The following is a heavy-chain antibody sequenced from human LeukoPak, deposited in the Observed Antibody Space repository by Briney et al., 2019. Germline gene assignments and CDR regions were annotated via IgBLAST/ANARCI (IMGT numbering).Heavy chain of an antibody. CDR2: IYHSGST. CDR1: GDSISSSNW. V-gene: IGHV4-4*02. J-gene: IGHJ6*04. Sequence: SGTLSLTCAVSGDSISSSNWWSWVRQPPGKGLEWIGEIYHSGSTNYNPSLKSRVTISVDKSKNQFSLKLSSVTAADTAVYYCARDPTMVRGPSMDVWGKGTTVTVSS. D-gene: IGHD3-10*01. CDR3: ARDPTMVRGPSMDV.